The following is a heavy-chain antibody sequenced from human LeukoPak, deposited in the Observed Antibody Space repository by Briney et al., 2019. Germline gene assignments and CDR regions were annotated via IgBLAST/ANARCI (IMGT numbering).Heavy chain of an antibody. V-gene: IGHV3-21*01. Sequence: GGSLRPSCAASGFTFSSYSINWVRQAPGKGLEWVSSISHSGSPINYADSVKGRFTISRDNAKNLVFLQMNSLRAEDTAVYYCARDMYGGYSDYWDQGTLVTVSS. J-gene: IGHJ4*02. D-gene: IGHD2-21*01. CDR3: ARDMYGGYSDY. CDR2: ISHSGSPI. CDR1: GFTFSSYS.